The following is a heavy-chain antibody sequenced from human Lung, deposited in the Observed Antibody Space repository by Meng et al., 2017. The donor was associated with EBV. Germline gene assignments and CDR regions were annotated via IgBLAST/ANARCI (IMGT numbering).Heavy chain of an antibody. CDR3: ARRRIIQGADY. Sequence: QVELEGAGRGLVRPAGTLALACAVSGGSISSSNWWTWVRQPPGKGLEWIGEIYYSGMTNYNQSLKSRVTISLDESNNQFSLKLTSLTDADTAIYYCARRRIIQGADYWGQGTLVTVSS. CDR2: IYYSGMT. D-gene: IGHD3-10*01. V-gene: IGHV4-4*02. CDR1: GGSISSSNW. J-gene: IGHJ4*02.